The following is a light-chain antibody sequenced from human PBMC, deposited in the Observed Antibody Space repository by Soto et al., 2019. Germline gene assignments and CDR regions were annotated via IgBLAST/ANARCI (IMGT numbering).Light chain of an antibody. J-gene: IGKJ5*01. CDR2: DAS. Sequence: EIVLTQSPATLSLSPGERATLSCRASQSVGRYLAWYQQKPGQAPRLLISDASNRATGIPARCSGSGSGTDFTVTISSLEPEDFAVYYCQQRSNWPITFGEGTRLEMK. V-gene: IGKV3-11*01. CDR1: QSVGRY. CDR3: QQRSNWPIT.